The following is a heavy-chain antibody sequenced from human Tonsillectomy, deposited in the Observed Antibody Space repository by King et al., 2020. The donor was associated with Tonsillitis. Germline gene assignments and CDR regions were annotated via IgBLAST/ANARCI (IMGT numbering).Heavy chain of an antibody. CDR2: LYSEGTT. J-gene: IGHJ1*01. Sequence: VQLVESGGGLVQPGGSLTLSCAASGFTVATNYMSWVRQAPGKGLEWVSFLYSEGTTYYADSVKGRFTISRDDSKNTLFLQMNSLRAEDPAVYFCARGTRPGSFLHSGQGTLVIVSS. CDR1: GFTVATNY. V-gene: IGHV3-53*01. CDR3: ARGTRPGSFLH.